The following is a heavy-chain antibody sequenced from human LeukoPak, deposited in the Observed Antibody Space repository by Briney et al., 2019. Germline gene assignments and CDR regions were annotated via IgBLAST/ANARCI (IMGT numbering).Heavy chain of an antibody. Sequence: GGSLRLSCAASGFTFSSYEMNWVRQAPGKGLEWVSYISSSGSTIYYADSVRGRFTISRDNAKNSLYLQMNSLRAEDTAVYYCARFAAYDRSGFDYWGQGTLVTVSS. J-gene: IGHJ4*02. D-gene: IGHD3-22*01. CDR3: ARFAAYDRSGFDY. CDR2: ISSSGSTI. CDR1: GFTFSSYE. V-gene: IGHV3-48*03.